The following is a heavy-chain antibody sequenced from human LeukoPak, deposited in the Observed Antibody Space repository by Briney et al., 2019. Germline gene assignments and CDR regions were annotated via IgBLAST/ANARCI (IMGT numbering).Heavy chain of an antibody. V-gene: IGHV4-59*01. CDR2: IYYSGST. CDR1: GGSISSYY. D-gene: IGHD5-18*01. CDR3: ARARNRYSYADY. J-gene: IGHJ4*02. Sequence: PSETLSLTCTVSGGSISSYYWSWIRQPPGKGLEWIGYIYYSGSTNYNPSLKSRVTISVDTSKNQFSLKLSSVTAADTAVYYRARARNRYSYADYWGQGTLVTVSS.